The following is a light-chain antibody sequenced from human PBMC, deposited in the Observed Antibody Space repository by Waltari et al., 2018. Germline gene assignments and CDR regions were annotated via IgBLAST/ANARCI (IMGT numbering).Light chain of an antibody. J-gene: IGLJ2*01. Sequence: QSVLTQPPSVSAAPGQKVTISCSGSSSNIGNNYVSWYQHLPGTAPELLIYENNTRPSGIPDRFSGSNAGTSATLGITGLQTGDEADYYCGTWDSSLSAVVFGGGTKLTVL. CDR3: GTWDSSLSAVV. V-gene: IGLV1-51*02. CDR1: SSNIGNNY. CDR2: ENN.